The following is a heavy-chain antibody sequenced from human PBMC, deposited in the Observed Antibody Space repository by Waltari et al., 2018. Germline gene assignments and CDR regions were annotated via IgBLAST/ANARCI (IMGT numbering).Heavy chain of an antibody. CDR1: GYTFTDST. V-gene: IGHV7-4-1*02. CDR2: INTKNGHP. D-gene: IGHD4-17*01. J-gene: IGHJ6*02. CDR3: ARALLGLTNRLDV. Sequence: QVQLAQSGSELKEPGASVKVYCRTSGYTFTDSTINWVRQAPGQGLEWMGWINTKNGHPTYVQGFTGRFVFSLDTSVSTTYLQITGLKAEDTAVYFCARALLGLTNRLDVWGQGTTVTISS.